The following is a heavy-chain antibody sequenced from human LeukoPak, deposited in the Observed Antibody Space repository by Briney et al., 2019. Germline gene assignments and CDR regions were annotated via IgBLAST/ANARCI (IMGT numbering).Heavy chain of an antibody. D-gene: IGHD2-2*01. J-gene: IGHJ4*02. CDR3: AKGSIVVVPAAILN. CDR1: GFTFDDYA. V-gene: IGHV3-9*01. Sequence: PGGSLRLSCAASGFTFDDYAMHWVRQAPGKGLEWVSGISWNSGSIGYADSVKGRFTIPRDNAKNSLYLQMNSLRAEDTALYYCAKGSIVVVPAAILNWGQGTLVTVSS. CDR2: ISWNSGSI.